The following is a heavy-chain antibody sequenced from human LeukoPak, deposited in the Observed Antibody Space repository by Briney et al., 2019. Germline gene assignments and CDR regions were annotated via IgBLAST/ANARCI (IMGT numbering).Heavy chain of an antibody. CDR1: GFIFSNYW. V-gene: IGHV3-74*01. CDR2: INKDGSDI. J-gene: IGHJ4*02. Sequence: PGRSLRLSCAASGFIFSNYWMNWVRQAPGKGLVWVSRINKDGSDISYADSVKGRFTISRDNAKNTLYLQMNSLRAEDRGAYYCARGRGYSYAPYDYWGQGTLVTVSS. D-gene: IGHD5-18*01. CDR3: ARGRGYSYAPYDY.